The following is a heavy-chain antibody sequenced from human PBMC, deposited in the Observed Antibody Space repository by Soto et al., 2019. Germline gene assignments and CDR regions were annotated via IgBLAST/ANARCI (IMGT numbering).Heavy chain of an antibody. D-gene: IGHD4-17*01. V-gene: IGHV3-23*01. Sequence: EVQLLESGGGLLQPGGSLRLSCAASGFTFGGYAMNWVRQAPGKGLEWVSGISGGGDATFYTDSVKGRFPISRDNSGNTLYLQMNSLRAEDTAVYFCGRKSQGSVTVTGNWYFDLWGRGTLVTVSS. J-gene: IGHJ2*01. CDR2: ISGGGDAT. CDR3: GRKSQGSVTVTGNWYFDL. CDR1: GFTFGGYA.